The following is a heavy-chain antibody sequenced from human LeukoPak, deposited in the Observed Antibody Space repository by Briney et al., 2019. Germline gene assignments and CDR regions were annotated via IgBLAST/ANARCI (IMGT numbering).Heavy chain of an antibody. V-gene: IGHV4-34*01. Sequence: SETLSLTCAVYGRPFSVYHWSWLPQPPGKALEGLGEIKHSGSTNSNPSLKSRVTISVDTSKNQFSLKLSSVTAADTAVYYCARGDCSSTSCPFDPWGQGTLVTVSS. D-gene: IGHD2-2*01. CDR2: IKHSGST. CDR3: ARGDCSSTSCPFDP. J-gene: IGHJ5*02. CDR1: GRPFSVYH.